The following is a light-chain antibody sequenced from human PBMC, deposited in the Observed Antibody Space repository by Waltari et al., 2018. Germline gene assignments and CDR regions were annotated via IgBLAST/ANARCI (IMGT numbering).Light chain of an antibody. J-gene: IGLJ2*01. Sequence: QSALTQPASVSGSPAQSITISCTGTRSDVGGYTYVSWYQQPPGKAPKLMIYEVSNRPSGVSNRFSGSKSGNTASLTISGLQAEDEADYYCSSYTSSSTLGVFGGGTKLTVL. CDR2: EVS. CDR3: SSYTSSSTLGV. V-gene: IGLV2-14*01. CDR1: RSDVGGYTY.